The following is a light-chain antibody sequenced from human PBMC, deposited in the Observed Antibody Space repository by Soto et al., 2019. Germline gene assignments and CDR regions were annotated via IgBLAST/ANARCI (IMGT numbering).Light chain of an antibody. CDR3: QQYNNWPAIT. Sequence: EIVMTQSPATLSVSPGERATLSCRASQSVSSNLAWYQQKTGQAPRLLIYGASTRATGIPARISGSGSGTEFTLTISSLQSEDFAVYYCQQYNNWPAITFGQGTRLEIK. J-gene: IGKJ5*01. V-gene: IGKV3-15*01. CDR2: GAS. CDR1: QSVSSN.